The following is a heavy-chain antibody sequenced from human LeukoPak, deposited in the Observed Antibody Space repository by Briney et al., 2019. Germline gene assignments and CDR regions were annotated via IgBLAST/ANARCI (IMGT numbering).Heavy chain of an antibody. J-gene: IGHJ4*02. CDR3: ARGYCTNGVCSTGPTQA. V-gene: IGHV4-39*07. CDR2: SYYSGNT. CDR1: GGSINSDSDY. Sequence: PSETLSLTCTVSGGSINSDSDYWGWIRQPPGKGLELIGNSYYSGNTYYNPSLKSPVTISLDTSKNKFSLKLSSVTAADTAVYLCARGYCTNGVCSTGPTQAWSQGSLVTVSS. D-gene: IGHD2-8*01.